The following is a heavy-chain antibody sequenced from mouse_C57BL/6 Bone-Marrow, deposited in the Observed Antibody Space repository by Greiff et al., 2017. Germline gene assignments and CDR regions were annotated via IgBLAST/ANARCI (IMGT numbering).Heavy chain of an antibody. Sequence: VQLQQSGPELVKPGASVKISCKASGHSFTSYYIHWVKQRPGQGLEWIGWIYPGSGNTKYNEKFKGKATLTADTSSSTAYMQLSSLTSEDSAVYYCARQLGQGPFAYWGQGTLVTVSA. V-gene: IGHV1-66*01. J-gene: IGHJ3*01. D-gene: IGHD4-1*02. CDR2: IYPGSGNT. CDR1: GHSFTSYY. CDR3: ARQLGQGPFAY.